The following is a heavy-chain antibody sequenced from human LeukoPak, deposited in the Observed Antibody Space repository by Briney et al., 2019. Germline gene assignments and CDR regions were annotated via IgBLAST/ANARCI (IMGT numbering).Heavy chain of an antibody. D-gene: IGHD3-16*01. Sequence: ASVRVSCKASGYTFIDYYLNWVRQAPGQGLEWMGWINPNSGDTKYAQKFQGRVTMTRDTSISTAYMELSRLRSDDTAVYYCATQRGSYLWRTDFDYWGQGTLVTVSS. J-gene: IGHJ4*02. CDR3: ATQRGSYLWRTDFDY. CDR1: GYTFIDYY. CDR2: INPNSGDT. V-gene: IGHV1-2*02.